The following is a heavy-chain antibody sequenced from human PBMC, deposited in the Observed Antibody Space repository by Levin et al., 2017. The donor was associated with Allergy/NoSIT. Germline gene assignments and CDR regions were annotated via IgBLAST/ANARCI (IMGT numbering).Heavy chain of an antibody. D-gene: IGHD5-18*01. CDR2: VNPRSGVT. J-gene: IGHJ5*02. V-gene: IGHV1-46*01. CDR1: GYTFIDYF. Sequence: GASVKVSCKASGYTFIDYFIHWVRQAPGQGLEWMGIVNPRSGVTTYAEKFQGRISMTRDTSTSTVYMDLRSLTSDDTAVYFCARLGIQLWPIDLWGQGTLVTVSS. CDR3: ARLGIQLWPIDL.